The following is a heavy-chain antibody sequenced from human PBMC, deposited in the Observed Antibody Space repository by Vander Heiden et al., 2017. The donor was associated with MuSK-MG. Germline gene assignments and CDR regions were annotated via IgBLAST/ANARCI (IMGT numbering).Heavy chain of an antibody. CDR1: GFTFNDYS. CDR3: ARGGGWNTYDFDY. V-gene: IGHV3-21*03. Sequence: EVQLVESGGGLVKPGGSLRLSCAASGFTFNDYSMSWVRQAPGKGLEWVASISSTSSHIYFADSVKGRFTISRDSAKNLLYLQMSSLRAEDTAVYYCARGGGWNTYDFDYWGQGTLVTVSS. D-gene: IGHD1-1*01. CDR2: ISSTSSHI. J-gene: IGHJ4*02.